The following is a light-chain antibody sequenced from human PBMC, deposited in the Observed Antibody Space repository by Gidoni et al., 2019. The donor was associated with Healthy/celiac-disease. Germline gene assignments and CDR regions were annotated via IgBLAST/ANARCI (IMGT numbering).Light chain of an antibody. Sequence: SDVGGYNYVSWYQQHPGKAPKLMIYEVSNRPSGVSNRFSGSKSGNTASLTISGLQAEDEADYYCSSYTSSSTYVVFGGGTKLTVL. CDR2: EVS. CDR1: SDVGGYNY. CDR3: SSYTSSSTYVV. J-gene: IGLJ2*01. V-gene: IGLV2-14*01.